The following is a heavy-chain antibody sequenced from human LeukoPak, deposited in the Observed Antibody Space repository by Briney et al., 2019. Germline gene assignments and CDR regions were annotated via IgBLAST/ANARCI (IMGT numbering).Heavy chain of an antibody. Sequence: PGGSLRLSCAASGFTFSDYYMSWIRQAPGKGQEWVSYISSSGSTIYYADSVKGRFTISRDNAKKSLYLQMNSLRAEDTAVYYCARPSLGAQLGYCSGGSCYPYWGQGTLVTVSS. CDR2: ISSSGSTI. CDR1: GFTFSDYY. D-gene: IGHD2-15*01. CDR3: ARPSLGAQLGYCSGGSCYPY. V-gene: IGHV3-11*01. J-gene: IGHJ4*02.